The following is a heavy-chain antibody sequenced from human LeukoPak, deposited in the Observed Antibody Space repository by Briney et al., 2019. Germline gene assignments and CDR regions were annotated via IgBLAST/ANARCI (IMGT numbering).Heavy chain of an antibody. J-gene: IGHJ4*02. Sequence: PSRTLSLTCTVAGGSISTGDYYWSWIRQPPGKGLEWIGYIYYSGTTYYNPSLKGRISFSMQTSKNQFSLNLRSVTAADTAVYYCARDPVYGSGTFWGQGTLVTVSS. D-gene: IGHD3-10*01. CDR1: GGSISTGDYY. CDR3: ARDPVYGSGTF. V-gene: IGHV4-30-4*01. CDR2: IYYSGTT.